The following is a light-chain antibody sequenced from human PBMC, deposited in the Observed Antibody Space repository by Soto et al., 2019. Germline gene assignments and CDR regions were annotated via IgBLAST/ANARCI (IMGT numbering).Light chain of an antibody. CDR3: QQRSDWLPIT. Sequence: EIVLTQSPATLSLSPGERATLSCGASQSVSESLPWYQQKPGQAPRLLIYDVSYRATGIPVRFSGSGSGTDFTLTISSLEPEDFAVYYCQQRSDWLPITFGQGTRLEIK. V-gene: IGKV3-11*01. CDR1: QSVSES. J-gene: IGKJ5*01. CDR2: DVS.